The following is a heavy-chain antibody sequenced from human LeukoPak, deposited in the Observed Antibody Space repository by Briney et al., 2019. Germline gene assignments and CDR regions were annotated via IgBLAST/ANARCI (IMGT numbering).Heavy chain of an antibody. Sequence: PGGSLRLSRVASGFSFSSYWMHWVRQAPGKGLVWVSRISDDRINTNYADSVKGRFTISRDNAKNTLYLQMNSLRAEDTAVYYCARDHYYSGSGSYYNWGQGTLVTVSS. D-gene: IGHD3-10*01. CDR1: GFSFSSYW. V-gene: IGHV3-74*01. CDR3: ARDHYYSGSGSYYN. J-gene: IGHJ4*02. CDR2: ISDDRINT.